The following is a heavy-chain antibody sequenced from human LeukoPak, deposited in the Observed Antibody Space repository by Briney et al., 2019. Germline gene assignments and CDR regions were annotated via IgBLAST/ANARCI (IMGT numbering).Heavy chain of an antibody. D-gene: IGHD6-13*01. CDR3: ARDRHINSWSNDRFDY. V-gene: IGHV3-7*01. CDR1: RFTFSNYW. Sequence: GGSLRLSCAASRFTFSNYWMTWVRQAPGKGLEWVGNINQNASETNYVDSVKGRFTISRVNAENSLYLQMNSLRAEDTAIYFCARDRHINSWSNDRFDYWGKGALVTVSS. J-gene: IGHJ4*02. CDR2: INQNASET.